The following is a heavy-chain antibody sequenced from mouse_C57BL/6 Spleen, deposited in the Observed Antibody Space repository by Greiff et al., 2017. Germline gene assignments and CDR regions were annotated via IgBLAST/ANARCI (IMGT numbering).Heavy chain of an antibody. J-gene: IGHJ3*01. CDR1: GFTFSSYT. D-gene: IGHD2-4*01. CDR2: ISGGGGNT. CDR3: ARHGGLYYDYDGFAY. Sequence: EVQRVESGGGLVKPGGSLKLSCAASGFTFSSYTMSWVRQTPEKRLEWVATISGGGGNTYYPDSVKGRFTISRDNAKNTLYLQMSSLRSEDTALYYCARHGGLYYDYDGFAYWGQGTLVTVSA. V-gene: IGHV5-9*01.